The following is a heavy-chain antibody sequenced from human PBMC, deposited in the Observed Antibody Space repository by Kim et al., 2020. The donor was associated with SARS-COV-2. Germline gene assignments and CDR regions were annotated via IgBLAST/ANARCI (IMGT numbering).Heavy chain of an antibody. J-gene: IGHJ4*02. CDR3: ARDVRARVAGPGAGFDY. V-gene: IGHV3-33*01. Sequence: GGSLRLSCAASGFTFSSYGMHWVRQAPGKGLEWVAVIWYDGSNKYYADSVKGRFTISRDNSKNTLYLQMNSLRAEDTTVYYCARDVRARVAGPGAGFDYWGQVTLVTVSS. CDR1: GFTFSSYG. CDR2: IWYDGSNK. D-gene: IGHD3-3*01.